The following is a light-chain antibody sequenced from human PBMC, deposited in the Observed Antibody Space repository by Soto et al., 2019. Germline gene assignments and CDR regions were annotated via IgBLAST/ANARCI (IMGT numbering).Light chain of an antibody. Sequence: ALRMTQSPSSFSASTGDRVTITCRASQGISSYLAWYQQKPGKAPKLLIYAASTLQSGVPSRFSGSGSGTGFTLTIRCLQSEDCATYYCQQYYSYPPTFGQGTKVEIK. CDR2: AAS. J-gene: IGKJ1*01. CDR1: QGISSY. V-gene: IGKV1-8*01. CDR3: QQYYSYPPT.